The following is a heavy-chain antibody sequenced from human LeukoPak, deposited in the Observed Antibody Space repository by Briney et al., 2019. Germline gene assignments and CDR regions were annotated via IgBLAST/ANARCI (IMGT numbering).Heavy chain of an antibody. J-gene: IGHJ4*02. D-gene: IGHD3-22*01. V-gene: IGHV3-48*01. CDR1: GFTFNDYS. Sequence: GGSLRLSCTASGFTFNDYSMHWVRQAPGKGLEWVSYISSGSSTIYYADSVKGRFTISRDNAKNSLYLQMNSLRAEDTAVYYCARDQGTMIVEITTPDYWGQGTLVTVSS. CDR2: ISSGSSTI. CDR3: ARDQGTMIVEITTPDY.